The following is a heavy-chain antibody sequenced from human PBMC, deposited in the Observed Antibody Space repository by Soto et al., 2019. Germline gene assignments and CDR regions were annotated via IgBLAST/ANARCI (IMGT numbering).Heavy chain of an antibody. CDR3: ARRSSSGWYDY. D-gene: IGHD6-19*01. CDR1: GGSISSYY. J-gene: IGHJ4*02. CDR2: IYYSGST. Sequence: SGTLSLTCTVSGGSISSYYWSWIRQPPGKGLEWIGYIYYSGSTNYNPSLKSRVTISVDTSKNQFSLKLSSVTAADTAVYYCARRSSSGWYDYWGQGTLVTVSS. V-gene: IGHV4-59*08.